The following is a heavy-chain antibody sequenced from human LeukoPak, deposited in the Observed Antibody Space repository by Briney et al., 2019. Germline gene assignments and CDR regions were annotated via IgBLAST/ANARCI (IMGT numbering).Heavy chain of an antibody. J-gene: IGHJ4*02. D-gene: IGHD2-15*01. Sequence: SETLSLTCTVSGGSISSFYWGWIRQPPGKGLEWIGSIYYGGSTYYNSSLKSRVTISVDMSKNQFSMKLNSVTAADTAVYYCARRRKYCSGGRCYYFFDYWGQGTLVSVSS. V-gene: IGHV4-39*01. CDR1: GGSISSFY. CDR2: IYYGGST. CDR3: ARRRKYCSGGRCYYFFDY.